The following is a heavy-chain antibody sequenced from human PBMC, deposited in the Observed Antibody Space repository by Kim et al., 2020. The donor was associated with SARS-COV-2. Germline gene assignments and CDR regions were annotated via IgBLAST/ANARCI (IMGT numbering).Heavy chain of an antibody. CDR2: SYYSGNT. V-gene: IGHV4-31*03. Sequence: SETLSLTCTVSGASISSGGYYWSWIRQHPGKGLEWIGYSYYSGNTNYNPSLKTRVIISVDTSKKQFSLKLNSLTAADTAVYYCVRGRYDSTAYHSLIWG. CDR3: VRGRYDSTAYHSLI. CDR1: GASISSGGYY. J-gene: IGHJ1*01. D-gene: IGHD3-22*01.